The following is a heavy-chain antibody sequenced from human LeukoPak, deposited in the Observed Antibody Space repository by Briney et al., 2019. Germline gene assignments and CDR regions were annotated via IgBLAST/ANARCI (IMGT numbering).Heavy chain of an antibody. J-gene: IGHJ6*03. V-gene: IGHV3-30*04. D-gene: IGHD1-26*01. CDR2: ISYDGSNK. CDR3: ARDGGSYTSIYYYYYMDV. CDR1: GFTFGSYA. Sequence: GGSLRLSCAASGFTFGSYAMHWVRQAPGKGLEWVAVISYDGSNKYYADSVKGRFTISRDNSKNTLYLQMNSLRAEDTAVYYCARDGGSYTSIYYYYYMDVWGKGTTVTVS.